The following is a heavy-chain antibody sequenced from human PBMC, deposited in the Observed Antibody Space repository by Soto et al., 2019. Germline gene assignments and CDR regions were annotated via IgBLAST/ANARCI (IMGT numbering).Heavy chain of an antibody. D-gene: IGHD2-2*01. J-gene: IGHJ6*03. CDR2: INSDGSST. Sequence: GGSLRLSCAASGFTFSSYWMHWVRQAPGKGLVWVSRINSDGSSTSYADSVKGRFTISRDNAKNTLYLQMNSLRAEDTAVYYCTTDPTRGPIYCSSTSCTHYYLLDVWGKGTTVIVSS. V-gene: IGHV3-74*01. CDR3: TTDPTRGPIYCSSTSCTHYYLLDV. CDR1: GFTFSSYW.